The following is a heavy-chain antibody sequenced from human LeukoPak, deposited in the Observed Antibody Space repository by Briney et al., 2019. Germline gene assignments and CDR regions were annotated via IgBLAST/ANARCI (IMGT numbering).Heavy chain of an antibody. CDR2: INWNSDTK. CDR3: AKDTGGNGAYFYAMDV. J-gene: IGHJ6*02. Sequence: GRSLRLSCVGSGFAFHNYAMHWVRRPPGKGLEWVSAINWNSDTKAYADSVKGRFTITRDRARNSLYLQMDSLRPEDTALYYCAKDTGGNGAYFYAMDVWGQGTSVTVSS. D-gene: IGHD4-23*01. V-gene: IGHV3-9*01. CDR1: GFAFHNYA.